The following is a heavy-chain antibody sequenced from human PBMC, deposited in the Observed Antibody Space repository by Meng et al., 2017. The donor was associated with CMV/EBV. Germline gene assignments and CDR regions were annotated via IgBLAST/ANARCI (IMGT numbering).Heavy chain of an antibody. CDR1: GFTFSSYG. Sequence: GESLKISCAASGFTFSSYGIHWVRQAPGKGLEWVAFIRYDGSNKYYADSVKGRFTISRDNSKNTVYLQMNSLRAEDTAVYYCAKPIVVVPAAIESGFDYWGQGTLVTVSS. CDR3: AKPIVVVPAAIESGFDY. CDR2: IRYDGSNK. V-gene: IGHV3-30*02. J-gene: IGHJ4*02. D-gene: IGHD2-2*01.